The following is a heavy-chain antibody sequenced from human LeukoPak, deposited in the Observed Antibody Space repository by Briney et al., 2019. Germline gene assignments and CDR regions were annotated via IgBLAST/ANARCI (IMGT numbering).Heavy chain of an antibody. V-gene: IGHV1-18*01. Sequence: ASVKVSCKASGYTFTSYGISWVRQAPGQGLEWMGWISAYNGNTNYAQKLQGRVTMTTGTSTSTAYMELRSLRSDDTAVYYCARCMVRGANRGYYYYGMDVWGQGTTVTVSS. CDR1: GYTFTSYG. J-gene: IGHJ6*02. D-gene: IGHD3-10*01. CDR3: ARCMVRGANRGYYYYGMDV. CDR2: ISAYNGNT.